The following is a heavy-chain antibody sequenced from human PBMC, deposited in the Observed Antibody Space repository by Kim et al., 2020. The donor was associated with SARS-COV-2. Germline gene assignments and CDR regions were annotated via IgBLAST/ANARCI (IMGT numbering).Heavy chain of an antibody. CDR2: GST. Sequence: GSTNSNPSLKSRVTRSVDTSKNQFSLKLSSVTAADTAVYYCARVGFWFDPWGQGTLVTVSS. V-gene: IGHV4-34*01. J-gene: IGHJ5*02. CDR3: ARVGFWFDP. D-gene: IGHD3-16*01.